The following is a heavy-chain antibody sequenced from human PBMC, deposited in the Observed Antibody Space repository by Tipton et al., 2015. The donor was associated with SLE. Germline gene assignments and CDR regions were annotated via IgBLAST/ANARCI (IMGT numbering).Heavy chain of an antibody. CDR2: ISYSGST. D-gene: IGHD3-9*01. V-gene: IGHV4-59*08. CDR1: GGSVSSYY. Sequence: GLVKPSQNLSLTCTVSGGSVSSYYWSWIRQPPGKGLEWIGYISYSGSTNYNPSLKSRLTISVDTSKNQFSLKLSSVTAADTAVYYCARARDYDIQGAFDIWGQGTMVTVSS. J-gene: IGHJ3*02. CDR3: ARARDYDIQGAFDI.